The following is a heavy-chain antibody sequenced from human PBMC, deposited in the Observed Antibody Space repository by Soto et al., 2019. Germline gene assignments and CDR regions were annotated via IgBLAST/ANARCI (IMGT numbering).Heavy chain of an antibody. CDR1: GGSISSYY. CDR3: ARGWSGYYDY. V-gene: IGHV4-59*01. J-gene: IGHJ4*02. Sequence: QVQLQESGPGLVKPSETLSLTCTVSGGSISSYYWSWIRQPPGKGLEWIGYIYYSGSTNYNPSLKSRVTISVDTSKNQFSLKLSSVTAADTVVYYCARGWSGYYDYWGQGTLVTVSS. D-gene: IGHD3-3*01. CDR2: IYYSGST.